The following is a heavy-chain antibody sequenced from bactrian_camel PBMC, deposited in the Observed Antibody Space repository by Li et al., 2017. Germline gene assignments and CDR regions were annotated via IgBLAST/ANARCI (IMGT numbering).Heavy chain of an antibody. J-gene: IGHJ4*01. CDR2: LHTGNGRT. V-gene: IGHV3S1*01. CDR1: GYTGSGRNC. CDR3: AAGWSYGVGTLLRRHYDY. Sequence: QLVESGGGSVQPGGSLRLSCAASGYTGSGRNCMGWFRQAPGQGRKAIAHLHTGNGRTDYADSVQGRFTISKDNAKKTTYLQMDHLKTEDTAIYYCAAGWSYGVGTLLRRHYDYWGQGTQVTVS. D-gene: IGHD5*01.